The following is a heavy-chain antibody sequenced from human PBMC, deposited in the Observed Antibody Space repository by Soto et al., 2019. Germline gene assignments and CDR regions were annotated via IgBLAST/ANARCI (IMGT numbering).Heavy chain of an antibody. V-gene: IGHV3-9*01. Sequence: PGGSLRLSCAASGFTFDDYAMHWVRQAPGKGLEWVSGISWNSGSIGYADSVKGRFTISRDNAKNSLYLQMNSLRAEDTALYYCAKDAPYSSSGWPHWGQGTLVTVSS. J-gene: IGHJ4*02. D-gene: IGHD6-19*01. CDR2: ISWNSGSI. CDR3: AKDAPYSSSGWPH. CDR1: GFTFDDYA.